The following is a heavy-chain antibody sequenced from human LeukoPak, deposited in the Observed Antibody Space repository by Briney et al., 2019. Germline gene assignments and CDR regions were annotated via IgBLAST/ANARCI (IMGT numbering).Heavy chain of an antibody. CDR1: GGTFSSYA. J-gene: IGHJ4*02. V-gene: IGHV1-46*01. CDR2: INPSGGST. CDR3: ARVAVEYYYDSSGYAFDY. D-gene: IGHD3-22*01. Sequence: ASVKVSCKASGGTFSSYAISWVRQAPGQGLEWMGIINPSGGSTSYAQKIQGRVTMTRDTSTSTVYMELSSLRSEDTAVYYCARVAVEYYYDSSGYAFDYWGQGTLVTVSS.